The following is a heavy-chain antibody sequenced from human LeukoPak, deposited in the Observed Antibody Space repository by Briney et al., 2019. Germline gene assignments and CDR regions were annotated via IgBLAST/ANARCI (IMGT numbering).Heavy chain of an antibody. J-gene: IGHJ4*02. CDR3: ASTGIMGTTTGVGLFDY. CDR2: IDWNGGST. Sequence: GGSLRLSCAASGFTFDDYGMSWVRQAPGKGLEWVSGIDWNGGSTNYADSVKGRFTISRDNAKNSLYLQMNSLKAEDTALYYCASTGIMGTTTGVGLFDYWGQGTLVTVSS. D-gene: IGHD1-26*01. V-gene: IGHV3-20*04. CDR1: GFTFDDYG.